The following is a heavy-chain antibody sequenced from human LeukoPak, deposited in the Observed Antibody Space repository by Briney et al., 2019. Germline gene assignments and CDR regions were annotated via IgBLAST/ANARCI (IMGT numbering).Heavy chain of an antibody. D-gene: IGHD3-10*01. J-gene: IGHJ4*02. Sequence: SVKVSCKASGGTFSSYAISWVRQAPGQGLEWMGGIIPIFGTANYAQKFQGRVTMTRDTSTSTVYMELSSLRSEDTAVYYCARDSQLLWFGEPPGGFDYWGQGTLVTVSS. CDR2: IIPIFGTA. V-gene: IGHV1-69*05. CDR1: GGTFSSYA. CDR3: ARDSQLLWFGEPPGGFDY.